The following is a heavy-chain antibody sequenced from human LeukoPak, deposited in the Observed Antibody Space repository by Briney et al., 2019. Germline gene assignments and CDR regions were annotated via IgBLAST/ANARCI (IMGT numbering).Heavy chain of an antibody. CDR3: ASPISLNSGSYLRFDY. CDR1: GGTFSSYA. CDR2: IIPIFGTA. V-gene: IGHV1-69*13. Sequence: SVKVSCKASGGTFSSYAISWVRLAPGQGLEWMGGIIPIFGTANYAQKFQGRVTITADESTSTAYMELSSLRSEDTAVYYCASPISLNSGSYLRFDYWGQGTLVTVSS. D-gene: IGHD1-26*01. J-gene: IGHJ4*02.